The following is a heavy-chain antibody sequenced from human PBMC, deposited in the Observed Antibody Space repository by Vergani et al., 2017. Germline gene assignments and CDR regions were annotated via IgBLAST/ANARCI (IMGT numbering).Heavy chain of an antibody. V-gene: IGHV4-61*02. CDR2: IYVSGIT. CDR3: ARDDSPRRPRAFDV. Sequence: QVQLQESGPGLVKPSQTLSLTCTVSGASINNDFYYSHWIRPPAGKGLEWIGRIYVSGITDYNSSLQSRVSMSVDTSKNQFSLTLTSVTAADTAVYYCARDDSPRRPRAFDVWGHGTMVTVSS. D-gene: IGHD3-22*01. CDR1: GASINNDFYY. J-gene: IGHJ3*01.